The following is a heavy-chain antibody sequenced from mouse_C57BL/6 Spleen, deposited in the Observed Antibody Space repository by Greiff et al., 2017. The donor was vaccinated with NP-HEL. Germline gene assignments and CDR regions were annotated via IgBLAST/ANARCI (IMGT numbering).Heavy chain of an antibody. V-gene: IGHV1-80*01. CDR1: GYAFSSYW. CDR2: IYPGDGDT. D-gene: IGHD1-1*01. CDR3: ARELTTVVATNFDV. J-gene: IGHJ1*03. Sequence: LEESGAELVKPGASVKISCKASGYAFSSYWMNWVKQRPGKGLEWIGQIYPGDGDTNYNGKFKGKATLTADKSSSTAYMQLSSLTSEDSAVYFCARELTTVVATNFDVWGTGTTVTVSS.